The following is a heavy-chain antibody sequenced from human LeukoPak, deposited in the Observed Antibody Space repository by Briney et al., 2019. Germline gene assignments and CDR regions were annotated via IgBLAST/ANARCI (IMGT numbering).Heavy chain of an antibody. V-gene: IGHV3-15*01. J-gene: IGHJ4*02. CDR2: IKSKTDGGTR. CDR1: GFTVSSNY. Sequence: RGSLRLSCAASGFTVSSNYMSWVRQAPGRGLEWVGRIKSKTDGGTRDYAGPVKGSFTISRDDPKKPLNLQMNSLKTEDTAGNSCTKVIAVAGTGEYRGQGTLVTVSS. CDR3: TKVIAVAGTGEY. D-gene: IGHD6-13*01.